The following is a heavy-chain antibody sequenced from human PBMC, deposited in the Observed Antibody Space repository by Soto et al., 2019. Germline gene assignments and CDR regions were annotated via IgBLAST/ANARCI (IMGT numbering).Heavy chain of an antibody. J-gene: IGHJ4*02. CDR1: GGSISSGGYS. CDR2: VYHSGST. D-gene: IGHD2-15*01. CDR3: ARGQVVAAQH. Sequence: QLQLQESGSGLVKPSQTLSLTCAVSGGSISSGGYSWSWIRQPPGKGLEWIGYVYHSGSTYYNPSINSPVTLSVDRSKHQFSLQLSSVTAADTAVYYCARGQVVAAQHWGQGTLVTVSS. V-gene: IGHV4-30-2*01.